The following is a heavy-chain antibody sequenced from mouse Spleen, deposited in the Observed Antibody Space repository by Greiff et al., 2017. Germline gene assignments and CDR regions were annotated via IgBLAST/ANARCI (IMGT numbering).Heavy chain of an antibody. CDR1: GFTFSRYG. V-gene: IGHV5-6*01. J-gene: IGHJ4*01. Sequence: EVKLMESGGDLVKPGGSLKLSCAASGFTFSRYGMSWIRQTPDKRLEWVATISSGGSYTYYPDSVKGRFTISRDNAKNTLYLQMSSLKSEDTAMYYCARQGPYAMDYWGQGTSVTVSS. CDR2: ISSGGSYT. CDR3: ARQGPYAMDY.